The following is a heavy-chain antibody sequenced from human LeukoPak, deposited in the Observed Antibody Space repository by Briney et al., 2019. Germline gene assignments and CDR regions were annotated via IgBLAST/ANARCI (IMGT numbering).Heavy chain of an antibody. J-gene: IGHJ3*02. CDR1: GYSFTSYW. CDR2: IYPGDSDT. Sequence: GESLKISCKGSGYSFTSYWIGWVRQMPGKGLEWMGIIYPGDSDTRYSPSFQGQVTISADKSISTAYLQWSSLKASDTAMYYCARWGTSGLHSGYYYDSSGYWTESAFDIWGQGTMVTVSS. V-gene: IGHV5-51*01. CDR3: ARWGTSGLHSGYYYDSSGYWTESAFDI. D-gene: IGHD3-22*01.